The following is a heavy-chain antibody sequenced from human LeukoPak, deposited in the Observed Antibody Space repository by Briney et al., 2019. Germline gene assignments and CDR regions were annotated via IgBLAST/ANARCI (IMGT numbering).Heavy chain of an antibody. Sequence: GGSLRVSCAAPGFTFSRFWMTRVRQAPGKGLEWVANIHPHGSEEYYVDSVKGRFTISRDNAKNSLYLQMDSLRAEDTAVYYCIILTLVTAPRHYMDVWGKGTTVTVSS. D-gene: IGHD2-21*02. J-gene: IGHJ6*03. CDR2: IHPHGSEE. CDR3: IILTLVTAPRHYMDV. V-gene: IGHV3-7*01. CDR1: GFTFSRFW.